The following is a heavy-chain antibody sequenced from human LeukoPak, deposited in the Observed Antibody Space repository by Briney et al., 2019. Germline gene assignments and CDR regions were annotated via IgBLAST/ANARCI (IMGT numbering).Heavy chain of an antibody. CDR1: GYTFTSYD. CDR2: INPNSGGT. CDR3: ARDSEWLRLALDY. D-gene: IGHD5-12*01. V-gene: IGHV1-2*02. Sequence: ASVKVSCKASGYTFTSYDINWVRQATGQGLEWMGWINPNSGGTNYAQKFQGRVTMTRDTSISTAYMELSRLRSDDTAVYYCARDSEWLRLALDYWGQGTLVTVSS. J-gene: IGHJ4*02.